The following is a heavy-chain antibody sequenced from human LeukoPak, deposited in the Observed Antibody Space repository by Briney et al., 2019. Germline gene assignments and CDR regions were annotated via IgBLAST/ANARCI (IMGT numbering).Heavy chain of an antibody. J-gene: IGHJ5*02. D-gene: IGHD4-4*01. CDR1: GGSISSGGYY. CDR3: ARTLRQSPRVQVWFDP. V-gene: IGHV4-31*03. Sequence: SQTLSLTCTVSGGSISSGGYYWSWIRQHPGKGLEWIGYIYYSGSTYYNPSLKSRVTISVDTSKNQFSLKLSSVTAADTAVYYCARTLRQSPRVQVWFDPWGQGTLVTVSS. CDR2: IYYSGST.